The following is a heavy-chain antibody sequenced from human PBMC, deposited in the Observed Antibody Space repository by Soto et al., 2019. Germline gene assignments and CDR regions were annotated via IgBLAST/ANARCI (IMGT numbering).Heavy chain of an antibody. Sequence: SETLSLTCTVSGGSISSDYWSWIRQPPGEGLEWIGYIYFSGSTNYNPSLKSRVTISVDTSKNQFSLKLSSVTAADTAVYYCARGSREYCSSTSCYGYWFDPWGQGTLVTVSS. V-gene: IGHV4-59*01. CDR2: IYFSGST. CDR3: ARGSREYCSSTSCYGYWFDP. CDR1: GGSISSDY. D-gene: IGHD2-2*01. J-gene: IGHJ5*02.